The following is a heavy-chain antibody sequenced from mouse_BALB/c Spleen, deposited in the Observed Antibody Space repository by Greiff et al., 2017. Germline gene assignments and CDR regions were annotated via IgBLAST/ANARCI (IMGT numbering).Heavy chain of an antibody. CDR3: ARRAPLYDGYYLYFDY. D-gene: IGHD2-3*01. Sequence: QVTLKVSGPGILQPSQTLSLTCSFSGFSLSTSGMGVSWIRQPSGKGLEWLAHIYWDDDKRYNPSLKSRLTISKDTSRNQVFLKITSVDTADTATYYCARRAPLYDGYYLYFDYWGQGTTLTVSS. CDR1: GFSLSTSGMG. J-gene: IGHJ2*01. V-gene: IGHV8-12*01. CDR2: IYWDDDK.